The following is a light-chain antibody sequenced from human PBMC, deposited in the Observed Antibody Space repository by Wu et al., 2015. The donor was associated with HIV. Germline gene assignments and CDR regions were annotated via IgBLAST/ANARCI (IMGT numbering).Light chain of an antibody. CDR1: QTVGDMS. Sequence: EIVLTQSPGTLSVSPGESVSLSCRASQTVGDMSVAWYQQKTGQAPRLLIYGTSNRATGIPDRFSGSGSGTDFTLTISRLEPEDFAVYYCQQYGSSPRTFGQGTKLEIK. CDR3: QQYGSSPRT. J-gene: IGKJ2*01. CDR2: GTS. V-gene: IGKV3-20*01.